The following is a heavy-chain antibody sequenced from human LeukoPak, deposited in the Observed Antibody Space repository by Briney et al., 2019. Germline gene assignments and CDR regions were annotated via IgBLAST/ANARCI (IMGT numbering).Heavy chain of an antibody. CDR2: INWNGAST. V-gene: IGHV3-20*04. CDR1: GCWFDQYD. CDR3: ARDVEYSNIYFYYYIDV. J-gene: IGHJ6*03. Sequence: GGSVTLSCLASGCWFDQYDMSWLGQVPARARDGVSAINWNGASTGYADSVKARFTISRDNAKNSLYLQMNSLSAEDTALYFCARDVEYSNIYFYYYIDVWGKGTTVTVSS. D-gene: IGHD6-6*01.